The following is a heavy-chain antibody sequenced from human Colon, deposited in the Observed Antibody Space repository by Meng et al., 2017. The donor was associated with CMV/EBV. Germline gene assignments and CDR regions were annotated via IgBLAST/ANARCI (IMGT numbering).Heavy chain of an antibody. CDR2: IYWDDDK. CDR3: AHRPCGSGSYFFDY. CDR1: GFSLSTIGMG. Sequence: QLTFKGSVPTLVKPTRTLTLTCTFSGFSLSTIGMGVGWIRQPPGKALEWLGVIYWDDDKRYSPSLKSRLTITKDTSKNQVVLTMTNLDPLDTATYYCAHRPCGSGSYFFDYWGQGTLVTVPS. D-gene: IGHD3-10*01. J-gene: IGHJ4*02. V-gene: IGHV2-5*02.